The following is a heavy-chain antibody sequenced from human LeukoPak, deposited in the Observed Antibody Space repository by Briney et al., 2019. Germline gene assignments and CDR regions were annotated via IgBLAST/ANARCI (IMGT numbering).Heavy chain of an antibody. CDR1: GGSISSSYYY. J-gene: IGHJ4*02. D-gene: IGHD7-27*01. Sequence: SETLSLTCTVSGGSISSSYYYWSWIRQPPGKGLEWIGEINHSGSTNYNPSLKSRVTISVDTSKNQFSLKLSSVTAADTAVYYCARRGLGRPDYWGQGTLVTVSS. CDR2: INHSGST. V-gene: IGHV4-39*07. CDR3: ARRGLGRPDY.